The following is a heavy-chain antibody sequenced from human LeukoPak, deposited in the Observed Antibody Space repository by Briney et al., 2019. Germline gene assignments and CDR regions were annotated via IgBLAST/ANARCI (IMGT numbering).Heavy chain of an antibody. CDR2: ISSSSSYI. CDR3: AKGNWNYPDY. CDR1: GFTFSSYS. D-gene: IGHD1-1*01. V-gene: IGHV3-21*01. Sequence: PGGSLRLSCAASGFTFSSYSMSWVRQAPGKGLEWVSSISSSSSYIYYADSVKGRFTISRDNAKNSLYLQMNSLRAEDTAVYYCAKGNWNYPDYWGQGTLVTVSS. J-gene: IGHJ4*02.